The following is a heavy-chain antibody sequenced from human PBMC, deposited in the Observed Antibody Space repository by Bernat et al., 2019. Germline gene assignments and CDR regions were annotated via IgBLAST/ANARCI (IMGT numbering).Heavy chain of an antibody. Sequence: QLQLQESGPGLVKPSETLSLTCTVSGGSISSSSYYWGWIRQPPGKGLEWIGSIYYSGSTYYNPSLKSRVTISVDTSKNQFSLKLSSVTAADTAVYYFAGYYYDSSGPRGFDPWGQGTLVTVSS. J-gene: IGHJ5*02. CDR2: IYYSGST. D-gene: IGHD3-22*01. V-gene: IGHV4-39*01. CDR1: GGSISSSSYY. CDR3: AGYYYDSSGPRGFDP.